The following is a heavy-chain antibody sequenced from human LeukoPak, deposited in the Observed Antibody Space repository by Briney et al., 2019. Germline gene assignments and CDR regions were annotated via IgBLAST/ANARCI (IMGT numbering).Heavy chain of an antibody. Sequence: GGSLRLSCAASGITVSSNYMSWVRQAPGKGLEWVSVIYSGGGTYYSDSVKGRFTISRDNAKNTLYLQMNSLRAEDTAVYYCARGSGWYYQFDYWGQGTLVTVSS. CDR3: ARGSGWYYQFDY. V-gene: IGHV3-53*01. CDR2: IYSGGGT. CDR1: GITVSSNY. J-gene: IGHJ4*02. D-gene: IGHD6-19*01.